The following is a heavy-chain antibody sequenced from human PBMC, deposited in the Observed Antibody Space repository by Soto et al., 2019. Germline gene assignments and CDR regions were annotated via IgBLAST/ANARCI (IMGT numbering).Heavy chain of an antibody. D-gene: IGHD3-16*01. CDR1: GGSVSSGSYY. CDR2: IYYSGST. Sequence: PSEPLALTCTVSGGSVSSGSYYWSWIRQPPGKGLEWIGYIYYSGSTNYNPSLKSRVTISVDTSKNQFSLKLSSVTAADTAVYYCSRGGEYYGMYACAQRTTVPVSS. V-gene: IGHV4-61*01. J-gene: IGHJ6*02. CDR3: SRGGEYYGMYA.